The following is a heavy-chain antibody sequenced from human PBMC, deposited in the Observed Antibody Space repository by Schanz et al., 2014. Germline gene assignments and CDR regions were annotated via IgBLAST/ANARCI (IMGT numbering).Heavy chain of an antibody. CDR2: INTGSNYI. D-gene: IGHD3-10*01. Sequence: VQLLESGGGLIQPGGSLRLSCAASGFSFSDYYMSWIRQAPGKGLEWISFINTGSNYINYADSVKGRFTISRDNSKNSLYLQMNSLRAEDTAVYYCARIGGSVFDYWAQGTLVTVSS. CDR1: GFSFSDYY. CDR3: ARIGGSVFDY. J-gene: IGHJ4*02. V-gene: IGHV3-11*03.